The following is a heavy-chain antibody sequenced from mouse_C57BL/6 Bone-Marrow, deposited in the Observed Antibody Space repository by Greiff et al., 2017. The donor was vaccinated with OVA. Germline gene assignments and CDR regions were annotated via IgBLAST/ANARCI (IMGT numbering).Heavy chain of an antibody. CDR3: ARSRGSGFAY. CDR1: GYSFTSYY. Sequence: VQLQQSGPELVKPGASVKISCKASGYSFTSYYIHWVKQRPGQGLEWIGWIYPGSGNTKYNEKFKGKATLTADTSSSTAYMQLSSLTSEDSAVYYCARSRGSGFAYWGQGTLVTVSA. J-gene: IGHJ3*01. V-gene: IGHV1-66*01. D-gene: IGHD3-3*01. CDR2: IYPGSGNT.